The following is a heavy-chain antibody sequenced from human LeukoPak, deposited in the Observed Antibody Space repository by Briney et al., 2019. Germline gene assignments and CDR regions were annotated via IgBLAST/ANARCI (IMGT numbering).Heavy chain of an antibody. CDR2: TYYRSKWNT. Sequence: SQTLSLTCAISGDTVSSNSAAWNRFRQSPSRGLEWLGRTYYRSKWNTEYAVSVRGRISINADTSKNQFSLQVNSVTPEDTAVYYCARGYGSGYEDIWGQGTMVSVSS. CDR1: GDTVSSNSAA. J-gene: IGHJ3*02. V-gene: IGHV6-1*01. D-gene: IGHD5-12*01. CDR3: ARGYGSGYEDI.